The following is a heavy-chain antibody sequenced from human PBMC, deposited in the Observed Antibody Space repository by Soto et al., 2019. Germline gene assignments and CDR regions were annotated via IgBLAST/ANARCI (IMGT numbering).Heavy chain of an antibody. J-gene: IGHJ4*02. V-gene: IGHV3-23*01. CDR3: AKASGYCGGDCYPDLSDY. CDR1: GFTFSSYA. Sequence: GGSLRLSCAASGFTFSSYAMSWVRQAPGKGLEWVSAISGSGGSTYYADSVKGRFTISRDNSKNTLYLQVNSLRAEDTAVYYCAKASGYCGGDCYPDLSDYWGQGTLVTVSS. CDR2: ISGSGGST. D-gene: IGHD2-21*02.